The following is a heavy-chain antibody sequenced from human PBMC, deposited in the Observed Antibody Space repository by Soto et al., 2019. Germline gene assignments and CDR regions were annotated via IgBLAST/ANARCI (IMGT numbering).Heavy chain of an antibody. Sequence: LRLSCAASGFIFSGYTMHWLRQAPGKGLEWVGVITYDGSNQYYADSVKGRFTISRDNSRNMLFLQMNSLRPDDTAVYYCARAPSGSYPEFDYWGQGTLVTVSS. D-gene: IGHD1-26*01. CDR1: GFIFSGYT. V-gene: IGHV3-30-3*01. CDR2: ITYDGSNQ. CDR3: ARAPSGSYPEFDY. J-gene: IGHJ4*02.